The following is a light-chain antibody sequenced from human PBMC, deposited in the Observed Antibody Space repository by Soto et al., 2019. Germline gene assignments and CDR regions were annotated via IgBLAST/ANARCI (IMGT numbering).Light chain of an antibody. CDR1: QGISSY. CDR3: QQRSNWPIT. Sequence: ASRRTQSPASFSASTGDRVTITCRASQGISSYLAWYQQKPGKAPKLLIYAASTLQSGVPSRFSGSGSGTDFTLTISSLEPEDFAVYYCQQRSNWPITFGQGTRLEIK. V-gene: IGKV1-8*01. CDR2: AAS. J-gene: IGKJ5*01.